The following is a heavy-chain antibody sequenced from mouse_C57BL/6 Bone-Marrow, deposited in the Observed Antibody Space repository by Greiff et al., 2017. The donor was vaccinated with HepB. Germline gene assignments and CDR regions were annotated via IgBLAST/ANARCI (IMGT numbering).Heavy chain of an antibody. CDR1: GYTFTSYW. Sequence: VQLQQPGAELVKPGASVKLSCKASGYTFTSYWMQWVKQRPGQGLEWIGEIDPSDSYTNYNQKFKGKATLTVDTSSSTAYMQLSSLTSEDSAVYYCAGDYDDFDYWGQGTTLTVSS. CDR2: IDPSDSYT. V-gene: IGHV1-50*01. J-gene: IGHJ2*01. D-gene: IGHD2-4*01. CDR3: AGDYDDFDY.